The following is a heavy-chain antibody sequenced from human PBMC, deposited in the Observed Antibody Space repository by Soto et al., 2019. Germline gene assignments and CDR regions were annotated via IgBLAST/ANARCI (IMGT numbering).Heavy chain of an antibody. V-gene: IGHV4-61*08. CDR1: GDSVSSGGYY. CDR2: ICCSGST. Sequence: QVQLQESGPGLVKPSETLSLTCTVSGDSVSSGGYYWSWIRQPPGKGLEWIGYICCSGSTDYNPSVTSRGIISVVTPRNQLSLKLSSVTAADPAVDYWGRGMDSSTVGWWGQGTLVTVSS. J-gene: IGHJ4*02. CDR3: GRGMDSSTVGW. D-gene: IGHD6-13*01.